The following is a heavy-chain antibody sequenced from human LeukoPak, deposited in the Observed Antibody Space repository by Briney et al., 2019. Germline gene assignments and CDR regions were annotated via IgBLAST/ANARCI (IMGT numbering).Heavy chain of an antibody. CDR2: ISSSSSYI. CDR3: ARESGSDAFDI. Sequence: PGGSLRLSCAASGFTFSSYSMNWVRQAPGKGLEWVSSISSSSSYIYYADSVKGRFTISRDNAKNSLYLQMNSLRAEDTAVYCCARESGSDAFDIWGQGTMVTVSS. V-gene: IGHV3-21*01. CDR1: GFTFSSYS. D-gene: IGHD3-3*01. J-gene: IGHJ3*02.